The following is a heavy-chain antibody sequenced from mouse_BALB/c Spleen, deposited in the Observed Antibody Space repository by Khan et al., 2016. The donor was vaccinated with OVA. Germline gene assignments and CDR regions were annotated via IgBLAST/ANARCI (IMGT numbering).Heavy chain of an antibody. Sequence: LKESGAELVRPGVSVKISCKGSGYTFTDFTMHWVKQSHAKSLEWIGVISTYYGDASYNQKFKGKATMTVDKSSSTAYMELARVTSEDSAIYYCARGGGGDRFAYWGQGTLVTVSA. CDR3: ARGGGGDRFAY. CDR2: ISTYYGDA. CDR1: GYTFTDFT. J-gene: IGHJ3*01. V-gene: IGHV1S137*01.